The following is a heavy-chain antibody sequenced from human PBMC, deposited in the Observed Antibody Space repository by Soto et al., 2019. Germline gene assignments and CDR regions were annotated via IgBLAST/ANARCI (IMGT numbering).Heavy chain of an antibody. V-gene: IGHV3-30*18. CDR1: GFTFSSYG. CDR3: AKDHNTDLLGGFEF. D-gene: IGHD2-15*01. Sequence: PGGSLRLSCAASGFTFSSYGMHWVRQAPGKGLEWVAVISYDGSNKYYADSVKGRFTISRDNSKNTLYLQMNSLRAEDTAVYYCAKDHNTDLLGGFEFGGQGTMVTVSS. CDR2: ISYDGSNK. J-gene: IGHJ3*01.